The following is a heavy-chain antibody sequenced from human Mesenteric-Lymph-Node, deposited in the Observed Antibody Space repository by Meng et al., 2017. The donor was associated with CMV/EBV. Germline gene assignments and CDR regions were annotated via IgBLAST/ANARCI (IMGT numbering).Heavy chain of an antibody. CDR3: VRDRGYCTDIGCHHFFDN. Sequence: TFSSYAIHWVRQAPGKGLEYVSATSGNGDDTYYADSVRGRFDVFRDNSKNTLYLHMGSLRAEDTAVYYCVRDRGYCTDIGCHHFFDNWGQGSMVTVSS. J-gene: IGHJ4*02. D-gene: IGHD2-8*02. CDR2: TSGNGDDT. V-gene: IGHV3-64*02. CDR1: TFSSYA.